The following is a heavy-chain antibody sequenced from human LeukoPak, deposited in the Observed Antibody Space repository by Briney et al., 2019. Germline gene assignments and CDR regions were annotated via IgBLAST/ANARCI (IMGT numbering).Heavy chain of an antibody. Sequence: ASVNVSCTASGYTFTSYDINWVRQATGQGLEWMGWMNPNSGNAGYAQKLQGRVTMTRNTSISTAYMELSSLRSEDTAVYYCASGLGLVRGVIITSFDYWGQGTLVTVSS. CDR3: ASGLGLVRGVIITSFDY. CDR1: GYTFTSYD. D-gene: IGHD3-10*01. J-gene: IGHJ4*02. V-gene: IGHV1-8*01. CDR2: MNPNSGNA.